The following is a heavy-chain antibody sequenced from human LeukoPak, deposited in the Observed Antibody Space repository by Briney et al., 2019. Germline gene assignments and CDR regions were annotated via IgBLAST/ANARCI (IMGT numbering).Heavy chain of an antibody. D-gene: IGHD3-16*01. V-gene: IGHV3-66*01. Sequence: GGSLRLSCAASGFTLSSNYMGWVRQAPGKGLDGVSVIHSDNTGGTTYYADSVQGRFTISRDNSKNTLYLQMNSLRAEDTAVYYCARERGWGAPYFYGVDVWGQGTTVTVSS. CDR1: GFTLSSNY. CDR2: IHSDNTGGTT. CDR3: ARERGWGAPYFYGVDV. J-gene: IGHJ6*02.